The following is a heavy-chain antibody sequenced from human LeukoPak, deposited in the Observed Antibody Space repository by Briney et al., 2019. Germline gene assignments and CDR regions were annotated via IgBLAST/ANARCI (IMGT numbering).Heavy chain of an antibody. J-gene: IGHJ4*02. CDR3: ARQSTGSYYSPIDY. CDR1: GYTFTSYG. CDR2: VSTYNDNT. Sequence: ASVKVSCKASGYTFTSYGISWVRQAPGQGLEWMGWVSTYNDNTKYAQNLQGRVTTTTDTSTSTAYMELRSLRSDYTAMYYCARQSTGSYYSPIDYWGQGTLVTVSS. V-gene: IGHV1-18*01. D-gene: IGHD1-26*01.